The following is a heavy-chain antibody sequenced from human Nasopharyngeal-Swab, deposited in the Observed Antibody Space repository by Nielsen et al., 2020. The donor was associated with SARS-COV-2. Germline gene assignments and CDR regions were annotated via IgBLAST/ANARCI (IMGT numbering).Heavy chain of an antibody. CDR1: GFTFDDYA. V-gene: IGHV3-9*01. CDR3: AKLYDSSGYNDY. D-gene: IGHD3-22*01. Sequence: SLKISCAASGFTFDDYAMHWVRQAPGKGLEWVSGISWNSGSIGYADSVKGRFTISRDNAKTSLYLQMNSLRAEDTALYYCAKLYDSSGYNDYWGQGTLVTVSS. CDR2: ISWNSGSI. J-gene: IGHJ4*02.